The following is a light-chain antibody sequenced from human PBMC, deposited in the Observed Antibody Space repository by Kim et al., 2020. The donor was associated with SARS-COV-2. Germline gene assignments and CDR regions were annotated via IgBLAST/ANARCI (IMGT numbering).Light chain of an antibody. CDR3: AAWDDSLNGWV. CDR1: RSNIGSNT. V-gene: IGLV1-44*01. CDR2: DSN. Sequence: GKRVTITCSGSRSNIGSNTVNWYQQLPGAAPKLLMYDSNQRPSGVPDRFSGSKSGTSASLAISGLQSEDEADYYCAAWDDSLNGWVFGGGTQLTVL. J-gene: IGLJ3*02.